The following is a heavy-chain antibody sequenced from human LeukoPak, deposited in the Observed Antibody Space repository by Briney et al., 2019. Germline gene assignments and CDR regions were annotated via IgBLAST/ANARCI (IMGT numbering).Heavy chain of an antibody. D-gene: IGHD2-2*02. V-gene: IGHV3-7*04. CDR1: GFTFSSYW. Sequence: PRGSLRLSCAASGFTFSSYWMSWVRHAPGKGLEWVANIKQDGSEKYYVDSVKGRFTISRDNAKNSLYLQMNSLRAEAKAVYYCARASGLGYCSSTSCYTRYYYYYGMDVWGQGTTVTVSS. J-gene: IGHJ6*02. CDR2: IKQDGSEK. CDR3: ARASGLGYCSSTSCYTRYYYYYGMDV.